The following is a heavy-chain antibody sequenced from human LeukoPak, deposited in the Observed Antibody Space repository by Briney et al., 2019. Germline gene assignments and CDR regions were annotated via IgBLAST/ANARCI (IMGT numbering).Heavy chain of an antibody. CDR3: AGDDYPLTY. D-gene: IGHD4-11*01. CDR2: IYSDGKT. V-gene: IGHV3-66*01. CDR1: GFSVNGNH. Sequence: PGGSLRLSCAASGFSVNGNHWNWVRQAPGKGPQWISLIYSDGKTRYADSVRGRFTFSRDNSKNTLYLQMDSLKAEDTAVYYCAGDDYPLTYWGQGSLVTVSS. J-gene: IGHJ4*02.